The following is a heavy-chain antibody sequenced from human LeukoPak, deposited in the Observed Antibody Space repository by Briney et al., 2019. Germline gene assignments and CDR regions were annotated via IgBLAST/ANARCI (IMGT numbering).Heavy chain of an antibody. V-gene: IGHV3-74*01. CDR3: ARAGAYHFDN. D-gene: IGHD3-16*01. CDR1: GFTFTDYW. Sequence: GGSLTLSCAASGFTFTDYWMHWVRQVPGKGLVWVSIINTDTRGTYYADSVKGRFTISRDNAKSTLYLQMDSLRAEDTAVYYCARAGAYHFDNWGQGTLVTVSS. J-gene: IGHJ4*02. CDR2: INTDTRGT.